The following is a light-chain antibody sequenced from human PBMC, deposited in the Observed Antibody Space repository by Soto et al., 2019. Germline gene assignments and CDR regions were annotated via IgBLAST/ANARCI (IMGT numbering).Light chain of an antibody. CDR1: QSVSSSY. CDR3: QRYGSRYT. CDR2: GAS. Sequence: EIVLTQSPGTLSLSPGERATLSCRASQSVSSSYLAWYQQKPGQAPRLLIYGASSRATGIPDRSSGSGSGTDFTLTISRLEPEDFAVYYCQRYGSRYTFGHGTKLEIK. J-gene: IGKJ2*01. V-gene: IGKV3-20*01.